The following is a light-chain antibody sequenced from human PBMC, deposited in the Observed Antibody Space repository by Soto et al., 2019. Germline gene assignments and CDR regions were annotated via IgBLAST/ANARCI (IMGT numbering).Light chain of an antibody. V-gene: IGKV4-1*01. CDR3: QHYFTTPIT. Sequence: EIVMTQSPDSLAVSLGERATFNCKSSQSILHTSNGMNYLAWYQQKPGQPPKRLIYCASTRESGVPDRFSGSGSGTDFTLTISSLQAEDVAVYYCQHYFTTPITFGGGTKVEIK. CDR1: QSILHTSNGMNY. CDR2: CAS. J-gene: IGKJ4*01.